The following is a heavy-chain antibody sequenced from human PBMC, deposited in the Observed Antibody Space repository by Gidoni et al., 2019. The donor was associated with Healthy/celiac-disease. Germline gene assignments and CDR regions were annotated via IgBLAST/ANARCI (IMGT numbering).Heavy chain of an antibody. CDR2: INHSGST. CDR3: ARERVNWFDP. J-gene: IGHJ5*02. D-gene: IGHD6-13*01. Sequence: QVQLQQWGAGLMKPSETLSLTCAVYGGSSSGYYWSWIRQPPGKGLEWIGEINHSGSTNYNPSLKRRVTISVDTSKNQFSLKLSSVTAADTAVYYCARERVNWFDPGAREPWSPSPQ. V-gene: IGHV4-34*01. CDR1: GGSSSGYY.